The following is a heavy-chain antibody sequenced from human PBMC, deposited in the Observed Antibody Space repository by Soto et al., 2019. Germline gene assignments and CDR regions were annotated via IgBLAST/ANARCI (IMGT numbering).Heavy chain of an antibody. V-gene: IGHV3-23*01. CDR2: ISGDGTRT. Sequence: PGGSLRLSCAASGFNFYNYAMTWVRQAPGKGLEWVSGISGDGTRTYYGDSVKGRFTISRDNSKNTVFLQMNSLRAEDTALYYCVKDLRPNRGWFGPWGQGTRVTGSS. J-gene: IGHJ5*02. CDR3: VKDLRPNRGWFGP. CDR1: GFNFYNYA. D-gene: IGHD3-3*01.